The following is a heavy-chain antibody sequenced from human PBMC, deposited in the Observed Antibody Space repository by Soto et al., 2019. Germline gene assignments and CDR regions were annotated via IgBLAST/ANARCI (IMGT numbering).Heavy chain of an antibody. V-gene: IGHV3-30*03. Sequence: QVQLVESGGGVVQPGRSLRLSCAASGFTFSGYGMHWVRQAPGKGLVWVAVISNDALNKYYADSVKGRFAISRDDSRNTLYLQMNSLRAEDTAVYYCARPRRDYYCYYGMDVWGQGTTVTVSS. J-gene: IGHJ6*02. CDR1: GFTFSGYG. CDR2: ISNDALNK. CDR3: ARPRRDYYCYYGMDV.